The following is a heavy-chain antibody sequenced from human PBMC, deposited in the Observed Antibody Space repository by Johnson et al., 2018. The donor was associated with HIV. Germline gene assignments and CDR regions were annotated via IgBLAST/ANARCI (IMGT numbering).Heavy chain of an antibody. J-gene: IGHJ3*02. D-gene: IGHD3-22*01. V-gene: IGHV3-30*03. CDR3: AREGSSGYYDAFDI. CDR2: VSYDGTNE. Sequence: QVQLVESGGGVVQPGRSLRLSCVASGFTFRSYGMHWVRQAPGKGLEWVAFVSYDGTNEFYADSVKGRFTVSRDSSKNTLYVQMNSLRVEDTAVYYCAREGSSGYYDAFDIWGQGTMVTVSS. CDR1: GFTFRSYG.